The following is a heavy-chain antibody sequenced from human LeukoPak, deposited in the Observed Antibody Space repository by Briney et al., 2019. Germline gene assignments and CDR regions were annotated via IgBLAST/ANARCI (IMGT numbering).Heavy chain of an antibody. CDR3: ARDGSLIVVVPAAIPDYFDY. CDR2: IYNAGDT. CDR1: GFTVSINY. J-gene: IGHJ4*02. D-gene: IGHD2-2*01. Sequence: GGSLRLSCAASGFTVSINYMSWVRQAPGKGLEWVSVIYNAGDTYYADSVKGRFTISRDNSKNTLYLQMNSLRAEDTAVYYCARDGSLIVVVPAAIPDYFDYWGQGTLVTVSS. V-gene: IGHV3-66*02.